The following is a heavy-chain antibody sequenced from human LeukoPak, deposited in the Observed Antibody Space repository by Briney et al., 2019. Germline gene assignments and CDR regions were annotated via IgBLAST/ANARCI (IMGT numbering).Heavy chain of an antibody. J-gene: IGHJ5*02. Sequence: PSETLSLTCVVSGGSISSYNWWSWVRQPPGKGLEWIGEIYHSGSTNYNPSLKSRVTISLDKSKNQFSLKLSSVTAADTAVYYCATTAAAGTRLAWFDPWGQGTLVTVSS. D-gene: IGHD6-13*01. V-gene: IGHV4-4*02. CDR1: GGSISSYNW. CDR2: IYHSGST. CDR3: ATTAAAGTRLAWFDP.